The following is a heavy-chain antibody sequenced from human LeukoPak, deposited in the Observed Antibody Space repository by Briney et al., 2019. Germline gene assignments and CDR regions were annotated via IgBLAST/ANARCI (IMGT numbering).Heavy chain of an antibody. Sequence: SETLSLTCAVSAASISNYYWSWIRQAPGKGLEWIGYISTSGSTNYNPSLKSRVSISLDTSKSRFSLNLNFVTAADTAVYYCASPRSGYRYTFDYWGQGALVTVSS. D-gene: IGHD3-22*01. CDR3: ASPRSGYRYTFDY. J-gene: IGHJ4*02. CDR1: AASISNYY. V-gene: IGHV4-4*09. CDR2: ISTSGST.